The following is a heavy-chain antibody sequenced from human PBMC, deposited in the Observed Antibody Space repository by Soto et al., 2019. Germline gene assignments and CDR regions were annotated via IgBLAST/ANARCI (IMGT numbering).Heavy chain of an antibody. CDR2: ISPYSGGA. V-gene: IGHV1-2*02. CDR3: ARVIRGAYYNSPLDT. J-gene: IGHJ5*02. D-gene: IGHD3-10*01. Sequence: ASVKVSCKASGYTFTSYGISWVRQAPGQGLEWMGWISPYSGGADYAQSFQGRVTMTRDTSISTVYMELSRLRFDDTAVYYCARVIRGAYYNSPLDTWGQGTVVTVSS. CDR1: GYTFTSYG.